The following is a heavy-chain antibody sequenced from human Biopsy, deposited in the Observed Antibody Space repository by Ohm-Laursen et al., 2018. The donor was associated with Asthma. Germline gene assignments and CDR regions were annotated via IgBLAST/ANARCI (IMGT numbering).Heavy chain of an antibody. V-gene: IGHV1-69*13. Sequence: SVKVSCKASGGTFSSYAISWVRQAPGQGLEWMGGIIPIFGTANYAQKFQGRVTITADESTSTAYMELSGLRSEDTAVYYCARERIAARQRRYYFDYWGQGTLVTVSS. CDR3: ARERIAARQRRYYFDY. J-gene: IGHJ4*02. CDR1: GGTFSSYA. D-gene: IGHD6-6*01. CDR2: IIPIFGTA.